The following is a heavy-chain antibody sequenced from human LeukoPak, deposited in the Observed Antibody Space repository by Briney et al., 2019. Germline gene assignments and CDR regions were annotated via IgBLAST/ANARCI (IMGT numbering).Heavy chain of an antibody. Sequence: GGSLRLSCAASGITLSNAWMGWGRQAPGKGLEWVGRIKSKTGGGTTDYAAPVKGRFSISRDDSKNTLYLQMNSLKTEDTAVYYCTSDYDILTGYVDYWGQGTLVTVSS. J-gene: IGHJ4*02. D-gene: IGHD3-9*01. CDR2: IKSKTGGGTT. CDR1: GITLSNAW. CDR3: TSDYDILTGYVDY. V-gene: IGHV3-15*01.